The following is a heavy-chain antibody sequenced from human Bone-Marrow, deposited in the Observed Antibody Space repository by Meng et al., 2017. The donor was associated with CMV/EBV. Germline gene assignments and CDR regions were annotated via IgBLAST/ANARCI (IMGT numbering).Heavy chain of an antibody. D-gene: IGHD3-22*01. CDR3: ARDGGYSRSVYGLYYYYGMDV. J-gene: IGHJ6*02. V-gene: IGHV4-39*07. Sequence: SETLPLTCTVSGGSICSSSYYWGWIRQPPGKGLEWIGSIYYSGSTYYNPSLKSRVTISVDTSKNQFSLKLSSVTAADTAVYYCARDGGYSRSVYGLYYYYGMDVWGQGTTVTVSS. CDR1: GGSICSSSYY. CDR2: IYYSGST.